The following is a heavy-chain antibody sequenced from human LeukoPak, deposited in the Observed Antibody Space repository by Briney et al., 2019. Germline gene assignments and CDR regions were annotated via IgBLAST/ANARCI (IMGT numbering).Heavy chain of an antibody. Sequence: GRSLRLSCAASGFTFSSYGMHWVRQAPGKGLEWVAVIWYGGSNKYYADSVKGRFTISRDNSKNTLYLQMNSLRAEDTAVYYCARDRGSGYDIDYWGQGTLVTVSS. D-gene: IGHD5-12*01. CDR2: IWYGGSNK. V-gene: IGHV3-33*01. CDR1: GFTFSSYG. J-gene: IGHJ4*02. CDR3: ARDRGSGYDIDY.